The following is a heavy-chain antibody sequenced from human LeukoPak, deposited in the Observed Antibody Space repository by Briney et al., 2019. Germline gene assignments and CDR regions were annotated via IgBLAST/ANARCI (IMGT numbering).Heavy chain of an antibody. Sequence: GGSLRLSCAASGFTFDDYAMHWVRQAPGKGLEWVSLISGDGGSTYYADSVKGRFTIFRDNSKNSLYLQMNSLRTEDTALYYCAKVGLGYCGGDCYRPYYFDYWGQGTLVTVSS. J-gene: IGHJ4*02. D-gene: IGHD2-21*02. V-gene: IGHV3-43*02. CDR1: GFTFDDYA. CDR3: AKVGLGYCGGDCYRPYYFDY. CDR2: ISGDGGST.